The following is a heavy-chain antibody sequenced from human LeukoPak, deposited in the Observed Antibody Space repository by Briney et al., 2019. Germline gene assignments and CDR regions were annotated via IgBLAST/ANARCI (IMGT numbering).Heavy chain of an antibody. CDR1: GGSINGYS. CDR2: MFDRGSP. Sequence: SETLSLTCSVTGGSINGYSWGWVRQPPGKGLASIGYMFDRGSPNHHPSLQNRITTSVDTSKNEFSLRLTSVTAADTAVYYCARRIQLWSYWHFDLWGRGTLVTVSS. J-gene: IGHJ2*01. V-gene: IGHV4-4*09. D-gene: IGHD1-1*01. CDR3: ARRIQLWSYWHFDL.